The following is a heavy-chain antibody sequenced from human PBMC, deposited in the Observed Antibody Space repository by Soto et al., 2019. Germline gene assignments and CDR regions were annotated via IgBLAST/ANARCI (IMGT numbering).Heavy chain of an antibody. D-gene: IGHD3-22*01. CDR1: GGTFSSYA. V-gene: IGHV1-69*06. Sequence: SVKVSCKASGGTFSSYAISWVRQAPGQGLEWMGGIIPIFGTANYAQKFQGRVTITADKSTSTAYMELSSLRSEDTAVYYCASYYYDSIGLWAPFDYWGQGTLVTVPQ. J-gene: IGHJ4*02. CDR3: ASYYYDSIGLWAPFDY. CDR2: IIPIFGTA.